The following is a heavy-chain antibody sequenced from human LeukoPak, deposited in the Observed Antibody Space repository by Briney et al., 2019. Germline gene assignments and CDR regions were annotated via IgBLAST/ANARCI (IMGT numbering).Heavy chain of an antibody. CDR1: GFTFSSYG. D-gene: IGHD6-19*01. CDR3: ARDRPGYSSGWYDAFDI. V-gene: IGHV3-33*01. Sequence: GSLRLSCAASGFTFSSYGMHWVRQAPGKGLEWVAVIWYDGSNKYYADSVKGRFTISRDNSKNTLNLQMNSLRAEDTAVYYCARDRPGYSSGWYDAFDIWGQGTMVTVSS. J-gene: IGHJ3*02. CDR2: IWYDGSNK.